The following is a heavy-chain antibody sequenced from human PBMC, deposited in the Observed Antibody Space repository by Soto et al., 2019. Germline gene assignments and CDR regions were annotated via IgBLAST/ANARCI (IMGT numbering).Heavy chain of an antibody. V-gene: IGHV3-48*02. Sequence: EVQLVESGGGLVQPGGSLRLSCAASGFTFNIYSMNWVRQAPGKGLEWVSYITSDTATIHYADSVRGRFTISRDNAKNSLYLQMNSLRDEDTAVYYCARSVAGHFDYWGQGTLVAVSS. D-gene: IGHD6-19*01. CDR3: ARSVAGHFDY. CDR2: ITSDTATI. J-gene: IGHJ4*02. CDR1: GFTFNIYS.